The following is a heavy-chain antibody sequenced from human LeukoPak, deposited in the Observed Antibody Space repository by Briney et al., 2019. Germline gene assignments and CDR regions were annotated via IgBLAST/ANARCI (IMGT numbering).Heavy chain of an antibody. Sequence: PGGSLRLSCAASGFTFSTYSMNWVHQAPGKGLEWVSYISDSSVTIYYADSVKGRFTISRDNAKNSLYLQMNSLRAEDTAVYYCAREGVSGSQNWFDPWGQGTLVTVSS. CDR1: GFTFSTYS. D-gene: IGHD1-26*01. CDR3: AREGVSGSQNWFDP. V-gene: IGHV3-48*01. J-gene: IGHJ5*02. CDR2: ISDSSVTI.